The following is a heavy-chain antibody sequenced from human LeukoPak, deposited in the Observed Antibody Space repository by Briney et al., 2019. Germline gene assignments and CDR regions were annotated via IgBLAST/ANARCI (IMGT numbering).Heavy chain of an antibody. V-gene: IGHV3-23*01. D-gene: IGHD6-19*01. J-gene: IGHJ5*02. Sequence: SGGSLRLSCAVSGFTFSNYAMSWVGQTPARGLGWVSSINEVGDDTNYVDSVRGRFTVSRDNSKNTLYLQLNSLRAEDTALYYCSKRGPNTGWHFFDHWGPGTLVTVS. CDR2: INEVGDDT. CDR1: GFTFSNYA. CDR3: SKRGPNTGWHFFDH.